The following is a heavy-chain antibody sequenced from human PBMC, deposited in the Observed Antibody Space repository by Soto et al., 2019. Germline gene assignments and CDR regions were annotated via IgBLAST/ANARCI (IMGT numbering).Heavy chain of an antibody. J-gene: IGHJ6*02. Sequence: QVQLVQSGAEVKKPGSSVKVSCKASGGTFSSYAISWVRQAPGQGLEGMGGIIPIFGTANYAQKFQGRVTITADESTSTAYMELSSLRSEDTDVYYCATTRDCTNGVCYHYYYYGRDVWGQGTTVTVSS. CDR2: IIPIFGTA. CDR1: GGTFSSYA. CDR3: ATTRDCTNGVCYHYYYYGRDV. V-gene: IGHV1-69*01. D-gene: IGHD2-8*01.